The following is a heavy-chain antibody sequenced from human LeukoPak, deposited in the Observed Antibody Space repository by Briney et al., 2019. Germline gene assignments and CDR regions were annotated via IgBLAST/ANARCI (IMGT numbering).Heavy chain of an antibody. CDR1: GFTFSSYA. V-gene: IGHV3-23*01. D-gene: IGHD2-2*01. J-gene: IGHJ3*02. CDR2: ISGSGGST. Sequence: GGSLRLSCAASGFTFSSYAMSWVRQAPGKGLEWVSAISGSGGSTYYADSVKSRFTISRDNSQNTLYLQMNSLRAEDTAVYYCASKVVPAAINDAFDIWGQGTMVTVSS. CDR3: ASKVVPAAINDAFDI.